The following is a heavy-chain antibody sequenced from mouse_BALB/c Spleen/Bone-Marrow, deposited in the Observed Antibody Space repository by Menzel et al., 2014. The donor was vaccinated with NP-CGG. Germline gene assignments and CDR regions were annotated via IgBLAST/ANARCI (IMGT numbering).Heavy chain of an antibody. CDR2: INPSTGYT. D-gene: IGHD1-1*01. Sequence: VQLAESGAELAKPGASVKMSCKASGYTFTSYWMHWVKQRPGQGLEWIGYINPSTGYTEYNQKFKDKATLTADKSSSTAYMQLCSLTSEDSAVYYCARPPYYYGSSYDAMDYRGQGTSVNDSS. J-gene: IGHJ4*01. V-gene: IGHV1-7*01. CDR3: ARPPYYYGSSYDAMDY. CDR1: GYTFTSYW.